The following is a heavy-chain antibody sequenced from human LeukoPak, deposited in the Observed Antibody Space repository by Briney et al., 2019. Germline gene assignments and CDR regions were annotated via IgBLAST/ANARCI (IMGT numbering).Heavy chain of an antibody. CDR1: GGSISSYY. CDR2: IYSSGST. D-gene: IGHD5-12*01. CDR3: ARRYSGYGNAFDI. Sequence: SETLSLTCTVSGGSISSYYWSWIRQPPGKGLEWIGYIYSSGSTNYSPSLKSRVTIPVDTSKNQFSLKLYSVTAADTAVYYCARRYSGYGNAFDIWGQGTMVTVSS. J-gene: IGHJ3*02. V-gene: IGHV4-59*08.